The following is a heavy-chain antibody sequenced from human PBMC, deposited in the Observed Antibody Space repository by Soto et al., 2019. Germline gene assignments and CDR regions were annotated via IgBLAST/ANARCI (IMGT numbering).Heavy chain of an antibody. V-gene: IGHV1-46*01. CDR1: GYTFTSYY. CDR3: ARESAGRDEFQSSGDFDY. J-gene: IGHJ4*02. D-gene: IGHD2-15*01. CDR2: INPSGGST. Sequence: ASVKVSCKASGYTFTSYYMHWVRQAPGQGLEWMGIINPSGGSTSYAQKFQGRVTMTRDTSTSTVYMELSSLRSEDTAVYYCARESAGRDEFQSSGDFDYWGQGTQVTVSS.